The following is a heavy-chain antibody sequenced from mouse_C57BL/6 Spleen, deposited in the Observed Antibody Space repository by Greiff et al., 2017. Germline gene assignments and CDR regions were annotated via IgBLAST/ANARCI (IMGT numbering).Heavy chain of an antibody. V-gene: IGHV1-69*01. Sequence: QVQLQQPGAELVMPGASVKLSCKASGYTFTSYWMHWVKQRPGHGLEWIGEIDPSDSYTNYNQKFKGKSTVTVDKSSSTAYMQLSSLTSEDSAVYYCARRGYYSNSYAMDYWGQGASVTVSS. J-gene: IGHJ4*01. CDR2: IDPSDSYT. CDR1: GYTFTSYW. CDR3: ARRGYYSNSYAMDY. D-gene: IGHD2-5*01.